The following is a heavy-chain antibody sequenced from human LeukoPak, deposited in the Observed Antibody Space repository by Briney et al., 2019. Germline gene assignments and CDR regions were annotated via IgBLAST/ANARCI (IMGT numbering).Heavy chain of an antibody. CDR2: IIPIFGTA. D-gene: IGHD6-13*01. V-gene: IGHV1-69*05. Sequence: GASVKVSCMASGGTFSSYAISWVRQAPGQGLEWMGGIIPIFGTANYAQKFQGRVTITTDESTSTAYMELSSLRSEDTAVYYCASDLSYSSSWHLPNFDYWGQGTLVTVSS. CDR3: ASDLSYSSSWHLPNFDY. CDR1: GGTFSSYA. J-gene: IGHJ4*02.